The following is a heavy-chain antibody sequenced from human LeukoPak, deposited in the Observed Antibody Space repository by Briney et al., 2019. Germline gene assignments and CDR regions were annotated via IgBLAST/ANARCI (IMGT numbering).Heavy chain of an antibody. CDR3: ARYVDTAMVRFGY. CDR2: IYPGDSDT. J-gene: IGHJ4*02. CDR1: GYSFTNYW. V-gene: IGHV5-51*01. Sequence: GESLKISCKGSGYSFTNYWIGWVRQMPGKGLEWMGIIYPGDSDTRYSPSFQGQVTISADKSISTAYLQWSSLKASDTAMYYCARYVDTAMVRFGYWGQGTLVTVSS. D-gene: IGHD5-18*01.